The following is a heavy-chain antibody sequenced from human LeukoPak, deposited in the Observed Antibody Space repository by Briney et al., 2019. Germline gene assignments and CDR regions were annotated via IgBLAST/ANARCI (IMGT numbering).Heavy chain of an antibody. CDR2: IYYSGST. V-gene: IGHV4-39*01. D-gene: IGHD6-19*01. J-gene: IGHJ4*02. CDR3: ARLLIAVAVAFDY. CDR1: GGSISSYY. Sequence: PSETLSLTCTVSGGSISSYYWGWIRQPPGKGLEWIGSIYYSGSTYYNPSLKSRVTISVDTSKNQFSLKLSSVTAADTAVYYCARLLIAVAVAFDYWGQGTLVTVSS.